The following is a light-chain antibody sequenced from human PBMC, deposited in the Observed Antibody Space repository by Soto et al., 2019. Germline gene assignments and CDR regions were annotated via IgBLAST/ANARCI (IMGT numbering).Light chain of an antibody. V-gene: IGLV2-8*01. CDR2: EVS. CDR1: SSDVGGYNY. J-gene: IGLJ1*01. CDR3: SSYAGSNNFGV. Sequence: QSVLTQPPSASGSPGQPVTISCTGTSSDVGGYNYVSWYQQHPGKAPKLMIYEVSKRPSGVPDRFSGSKSGNTASLTVSGLQAEDEDDYYCSSYAGSNNFGVFGTGTKVTVL.